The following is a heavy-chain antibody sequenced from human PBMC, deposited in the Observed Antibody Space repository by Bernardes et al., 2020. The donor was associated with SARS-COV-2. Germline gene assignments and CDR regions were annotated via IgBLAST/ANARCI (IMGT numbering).Heavy chain of an antibody. CDR1: GNPFTSYA. V-gene: IGHV1-69*13. CDR2: IIPLFGTT. CDR3: ARSGTYPDAFDI. D-gene: IGHD1-26*01. J-gene: IGHJ3*02. Sequence: SVQVSCKTSGNPFTSYAVIWVRQSPGQGLECMGGIIPLFGTTNYAQNFQGRVTIAADESTSTVYMELSSLRSEDTAMYYCARSGTYPDAFDIWGQGTMVTVSS.